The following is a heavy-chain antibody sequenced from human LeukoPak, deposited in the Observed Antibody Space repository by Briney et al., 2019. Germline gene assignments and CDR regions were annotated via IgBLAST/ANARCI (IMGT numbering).Heavy chain of an antibody. J-gene: IGHJ4*02. CDR3: ARTAGTKDVRFDY. CDR2: IIPIFGTA. V-gene: IGHV1-69*06. Sequence: SVTVSCKASGGTFSSYAISWVRQAPGQGLEWMGGIIPIFGTANYAQKFQGRVTITADKSTSTAYMELSSLRSEDTAVYYCARTAGTKDVRFDYWGQGTLVTVSS. CDR1: GGTFSSYA. D-gene: IGHD6-13*01.